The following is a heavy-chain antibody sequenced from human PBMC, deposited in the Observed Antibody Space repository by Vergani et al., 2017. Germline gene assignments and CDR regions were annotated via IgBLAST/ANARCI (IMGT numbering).Heavy chain of an antibody. CDR1: GFTFDDYT. Sequence: EVQLVESGGVVVQPGGSLRLSCAASGFTFDDYTMHWVRQAPGKGLEWVSLISWDGGSTYYADSVKGRFTISRDNSKNSLHLQMNSLRTEDTALYYCAKAPGGRIAAAGWKEYYFDYWGQGTLVTVSS. D-gene: IGHD6-13*01. CDR3: AKAPGGRIAAAGWKEYYFDY. V-gene: IGHV3-43*01. CDR2: ISWDGGST. J-gene: IGHJ4*02.